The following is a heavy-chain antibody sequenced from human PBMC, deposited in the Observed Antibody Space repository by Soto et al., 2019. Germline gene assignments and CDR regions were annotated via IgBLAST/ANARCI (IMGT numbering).Heavy chain of an antibody. CDR2: MNPNSGNT. CDR3: ATTSATLGRGNAFDI. D-gene: IGHD3-10*01. J-gene: IGHJ3*02. Sequence: ASVKVSCKASGYTFTSYDINWVRQATGQGLEWMGWMNPNSGNTGYAQKFQGRVTMTRNTSISTAYMELSSLRSEDTAVYYCATTSATLGRGNAFDIWGQGTMVTVSS. V-gene: IGHV1-8*01. CDR1: GYTFTSYD.